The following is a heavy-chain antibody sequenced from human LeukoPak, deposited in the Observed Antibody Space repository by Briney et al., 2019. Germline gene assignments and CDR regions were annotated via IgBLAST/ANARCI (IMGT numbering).Heavy chain of an antibody. Sequence: GGSLRLSCVASGFAFSDYWMNWVRQAPGKGLEWVAIIKPDGSFTNYVDAVKGRFTISRDNAKNSLYLQMNSLRAEDTAVYYCARTYYYSSGSYYYFDYWGQGTLVTVSS. CDR1: GFAFSDYW. J-gene: IGHJ4*02. D-gene: IGHD3-10*01. CDR3: ARTYYYSSGSYYYFDY. CDR2: IKPDGSFT. V-gene: IGHV3-7*01.